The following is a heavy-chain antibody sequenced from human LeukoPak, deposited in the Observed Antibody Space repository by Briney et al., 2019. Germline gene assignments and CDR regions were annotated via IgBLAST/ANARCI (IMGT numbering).Heavy chain of an antibody. CDR2: ISAYNSNK. CDR1: GYTLTSYG. V-gene: IGHV1-18*01. D-gene: IGHD3-10*01. CDR3: ARDGYYDGSGSYYNVGY. Sequence: ASVKVSCKASGYTLTSYGISWVRQAPGQGLEWMGWISAYNSNKNYAQKLQGSVTMPADTSTSTAYMELRRLRCDDTAVYYCARDGYYDGSGSYYNVGYWGQETLVTVSS. J-gene: IGHJ4*02.